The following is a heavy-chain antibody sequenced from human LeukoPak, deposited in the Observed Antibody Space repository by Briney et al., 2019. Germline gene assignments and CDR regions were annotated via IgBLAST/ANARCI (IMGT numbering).Heavy chain of an antibody. J-gene: IGHJ4*02. CDR2: IIPMLGKT. D-gene: IGHD2-2*01. Sequence: SVKVSCKASGGTFDNYAVSWVQEAPGLGLEWMGRIIPMLGKTNSAQKFQDRVTITADTSTGTAYMELTNLRSDDTAVYFCARGLFGGFAAAPFDHWGQGTLVTVS. CDR3: ARGLFGGFAAAPFDH. V-gene: IGHV1-69*04. CDR1: GGTFDNYA.